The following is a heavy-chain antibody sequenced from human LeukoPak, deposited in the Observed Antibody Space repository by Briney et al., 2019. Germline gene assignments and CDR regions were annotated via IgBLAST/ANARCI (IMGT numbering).Heavy chain of an antibody. D-gene: IGHD3-10*01. CDR1: GYSISSGYY. CDR3: ARGGSGSYYDYYFDY. Sequence: SETLSLTCAVSGYSISSGYYWGWIRQPPGKGLEWIGSIYHSGSTYYNPSLKSRVTISVDTSKNQFSLKLSSVTAADTAVYYCARGGSGSYYDYYFDYWGRGTLVTVSS. V-gene: IGHV4-38-2*01. CDR2: IYHSGST. J-gene: IGHJ4*02.